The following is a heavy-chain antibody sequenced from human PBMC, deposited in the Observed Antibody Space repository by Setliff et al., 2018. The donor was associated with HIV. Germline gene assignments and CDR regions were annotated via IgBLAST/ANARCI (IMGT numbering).Heavy chain of an antibody. D-gene: IGHD3-22*01. V-gene: IGHV3-21*01. Sequence: GSLRLSCASSGFTFSSYSMNWVRQAPGKGLEWVSSISSSSSYIYYADSVKGRFTISRDNAKNSLYLQLNSLRAEDTAVYYCARDGGYYDSSGFHALNAFDIWGQGTMVTVSS. CDR3: ARDGGYYDSSGFHALNAFDI. CDR2: ISSSSSYI. CDR1: GFTFSSYS. J-gene: IGHJ3*02.